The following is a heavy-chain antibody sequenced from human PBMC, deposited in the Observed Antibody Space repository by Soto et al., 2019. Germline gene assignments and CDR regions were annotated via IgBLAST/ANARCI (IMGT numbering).Heavy chain of an antibody. V-gene: IGHV3-49*03. CDR1: GFTFGDYA. D-gene: IGHD6-13*01. CDR2: IRSKAYGGTT. Sequence: GGSLRLSCTASGFTFGDYAMSWFRQAPGKGLEWVGFIRSKAYGGTTEYAASVKGRFTISRDDSKSIAYLQMNSLKTEDTAVYYCAKVRSWLYDAFDIWGQGTMVTVSS. CDR3: AKVRSWLYDAFDI. J-gene: IGHJ3*02.